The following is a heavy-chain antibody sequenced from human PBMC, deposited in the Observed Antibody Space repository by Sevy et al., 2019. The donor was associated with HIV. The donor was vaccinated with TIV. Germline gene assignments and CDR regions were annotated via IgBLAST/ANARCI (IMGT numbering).Heavy chain of an antibody. V-gene: IGHV4-59*01. CDR2: IYYTRST. CDR3: ARGRPDYYYGMDV. J-gene: IGHJ6*02. CDR1: CDSISGYY. Sequence: SETLSLTCNVSCDSISGYYWSWIRQPPGKGLEWIGYIYYTRSTNYNPSLKSRVTISKDTSKNQVSLKLSSVIVADTAVYYCARGRPDYYYGMDVWGQGTTVTVSS.